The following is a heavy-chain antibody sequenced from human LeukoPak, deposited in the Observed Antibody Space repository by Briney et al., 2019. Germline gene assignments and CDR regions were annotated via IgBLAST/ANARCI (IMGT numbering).Heavy chain of an antibody. V-gene: IGHV3-30-3*01. J-gene: IGHJ4*02. Sequence: QTGGSLRLSCAASGFTFSSYAMHWVRQAPGKGLEWVAVISYDGSNKYYADSVKGRFTISRDNSKNTLYLQMNSLRAEDTAVYYCARVPTFDILTGNLDYRGQGTLVTVSS. CDR3: ARVPTFDILTGNLDY. D-gene: IGHD3-9*01. CDR1: GFTFSSYA. CDR2: ISYDGSNK.